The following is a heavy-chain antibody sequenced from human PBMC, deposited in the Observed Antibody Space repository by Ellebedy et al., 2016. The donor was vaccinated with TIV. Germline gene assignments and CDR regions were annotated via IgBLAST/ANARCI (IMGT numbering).Heavy chain of an antibody. D-gene: IGHD3-22*01. V-gene: IGHV3-23*01. CDR1: GFTFSSYA. CDR2: ISGSGGTT. CDR3: AKGGSSSGATYGMDV. J-gene: IGHJ6*02. Sequence: GGSLRLXCAASGFTFSSYAMNWVRQAPGTGLEWVSGISGSGGTTYYTDSVKGRFTISRDNSKNTLYVQMNSLGAEDTGIYYCAKGGSSSGATYGMDVWGQGTTVTVSS.